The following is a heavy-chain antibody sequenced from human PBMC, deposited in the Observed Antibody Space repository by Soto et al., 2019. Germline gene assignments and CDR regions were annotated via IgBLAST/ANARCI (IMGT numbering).Heavy chain of an antibody. D-gene: IGHD2-15*01. Sequence: SETLSLTCTVSGGSISSGGYYWSWIRQHPGKGLEWIGYIYYSGSTYYNPSLKSRVTISVDTSKNQFSLKLSSVTAADTAVYYRARAHCSGGSCRPLFYYYHGMDVWGQGTTVTVSS. CDR3: ARAHCSGGSCRPLFYYYHGMDV. J-gene: IGHJ6*02. CDR1: GGSISSGGYY. CDR2: IYYSGST. V-gene: IGHV4-31*03.